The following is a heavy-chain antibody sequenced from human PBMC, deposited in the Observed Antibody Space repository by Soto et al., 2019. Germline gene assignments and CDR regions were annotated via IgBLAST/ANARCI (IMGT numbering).Heavy chain of an antibody. V-gene: IGHV3-7*01. D-gene: IGHD2-2*01. CDR1: GFTFSSYW. J-gene: IGHJ4*02. CDR2: IKQDGSEK. CDR3: ARDRGGPILVVPAPYDY. Sequence: GGSLRLSCAASGFTFSSYWMSWVRQAPGKGLEWVANIKQDGSEKYYVDSVKGRFTISRDNAKNSLYLQMNSLRAEDTAVYYWARDRGGPILVVPAPYDYGGRETLFTVSS.